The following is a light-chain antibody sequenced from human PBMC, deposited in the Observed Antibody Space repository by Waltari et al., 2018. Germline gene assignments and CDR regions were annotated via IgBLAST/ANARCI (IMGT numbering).Light chain of an antibody. CDR2: DDT. CDR3: QVWDSNTDQGV. CDR1: NIGSKS. Sequence: SYVLTQPPSVSVAPGQTARITCGGNNIGSKSVHWYRQRPGQAPVLVLYDDTDRPSGIPERFSGSNSGNTATLTITRVEAGDEADYYCQVWDSNTDQGVFAGGTKLTVL. J-gene: IGLJ3*02. V-gene: IGLV3-21*02.